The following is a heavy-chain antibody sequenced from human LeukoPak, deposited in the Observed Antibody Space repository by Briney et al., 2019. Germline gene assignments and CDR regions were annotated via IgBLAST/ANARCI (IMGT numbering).Heavy chain of an antibody. CDR3: ARHTSYGSHF. V-gene: IGHV5-51*01. Sequence: GESLKISCKGSGYSFSTYWIGWVRQMPCKGLESMVIIYPRDSDTRYSLCFQGQVTISADKSISTAYLQWSSLKASDTAMYYCARHTSYGSHFWGQGTLVTVSS. CDR2: IYPRDSDT. D-gene: IGHD3-10*01. J-gene: IGHJ4*02. CDR1: GYSFSTYW.